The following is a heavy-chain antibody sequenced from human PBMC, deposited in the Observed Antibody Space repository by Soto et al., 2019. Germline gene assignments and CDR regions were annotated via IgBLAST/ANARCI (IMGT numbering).Heavy chain of an antibody. CDR2: INAGNGNT. CDR1: GYTFTSYA. V-gene: IGHV1-3*01. CDR3: ARNARYCSSTSCYFNY. Sequence: ASVKVSCKASGYTFTSYAMHWVRQAPGQRLEWMGWINAGNGNTKYSQKFKGRVTITRDTSASTAYMELSSLRSEDTAVYYCARNARYCSSTSCYFNYWGQGTLVTVSS. D-gene: IGHD2-2*01. J-gene: IGHJ4*02.